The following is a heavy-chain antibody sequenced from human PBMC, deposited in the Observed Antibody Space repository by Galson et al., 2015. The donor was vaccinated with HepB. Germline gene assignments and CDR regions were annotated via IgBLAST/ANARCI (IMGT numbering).Heavy chain of an antibody. CDR3: ARGTSASNAFDM. V-gene: IGHV6-1*01. J-gene: IGHJ3*02. CDR2: TYYRSKWYN. Sequence: CAISGDSVSNNTASWNWIRQSPSRGLEWLGRTYYRSKWYNDYAVSVQSRITVNPDTSNNQFSLQLDSVTPEDTAIYYCARGTSASNAFDMWGQGTMVTVSS. D-gene: IGHD6-6*01. CDR1: GDSVSNNTAS.